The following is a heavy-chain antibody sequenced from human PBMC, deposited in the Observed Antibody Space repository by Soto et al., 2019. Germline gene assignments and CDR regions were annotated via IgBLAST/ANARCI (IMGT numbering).Heavy chain of an antibody. CDR1: GFTFSDYY. J-gene: IGHJ4*02. Sequence: AGGSLRLSCADSGFTFSDYYMSWIRQAPGTGLEWVSYISSSGSTIYYADSVKGRFTISRDNAKNSLYLQMNSLRAEDTAVYYCARDRPRMYNFDYWGQGALVAVSS. V-gene: IGHV3-11*01. D-gene: IGHD1-1*01. CDR3: ARDRPRMYNFDY. CDR2: ISSSGSTI.